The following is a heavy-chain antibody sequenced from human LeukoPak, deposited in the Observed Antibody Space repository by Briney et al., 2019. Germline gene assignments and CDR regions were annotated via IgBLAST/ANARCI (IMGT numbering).Heavy chain of an antibody. CDR3: ARDQRSFGYSGYDPALDY. Sequence: ASVNVSCKASGGTFSSYAISWVRQAPGQGLEWMGRIIPIFGIANYAQKFQGRGTITADKSTSTAYMELSSMRSEDTAVYYCARDQRSFGYSGYDPALDYWGQGTLVTVSS. V-gene: IGHV1-69*04. CDR1: GGTFSSYA. J-gene: IGHJ4*02. CDR2: IIPIFGIA. D-gene: IGHD5-12*01.